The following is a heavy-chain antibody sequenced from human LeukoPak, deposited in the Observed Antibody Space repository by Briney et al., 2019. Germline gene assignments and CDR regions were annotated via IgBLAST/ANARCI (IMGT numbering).Heavy chain of an antibody. CDR3: ARGGVVVPAAADY. V-gene: IGHV3-64*01. Sequence: GGSLRLSCAASGFTFSSYAMHWVRQAPGKGLEYVSAISSTGGSTYYANSVKGRFTISRDNSKNTLYLQMGSLRAEDMAVYYCARGGVVVPAAADYWGQGTLVTVSS. CDR1: GFTFSSYA. CDR2: ISSTGGST. D-gene: IGHD2-2*01. J-gene: IGHJ4*02.